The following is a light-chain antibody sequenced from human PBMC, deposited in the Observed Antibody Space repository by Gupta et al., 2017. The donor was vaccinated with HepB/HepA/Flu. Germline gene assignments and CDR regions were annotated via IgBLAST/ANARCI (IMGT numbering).Light chain of an antibody. CDR1: SSDVGGYNS. CDR3: CSSKSISTLNWV. Sequence: QSALTQPASVSGSLGQSITISCTGTSSDVGGYNSVSWYQQHPGKAPKLIIFYVTNRPSGVSNRFSGATSCNTDSPTISGLQSQDEADEYCCSSKSISTLNWVFGGGTELTVL. CDR2: YVT. V-gene: IGLV2-14*01. J-gene: IGLJ3*02.